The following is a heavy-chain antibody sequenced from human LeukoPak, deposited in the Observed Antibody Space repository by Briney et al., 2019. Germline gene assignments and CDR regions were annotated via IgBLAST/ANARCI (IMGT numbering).Heavy chain of an antibody. CDR1: GFTFSTYA. J-gene: IGHJ4*02. CDR2: ISSISNYI. CDR3: ARDDDSSGYEGD. V-gene: IGHV3-21*01. Sequence: GGSLRLSCAASGFTFSTYAMHWVRQAPGKGLEWVSSISSISNYIYYADSVKGRFTISRDNAKNSLYLQMNSLRVEDTAVYYCARDDDSSGYEGDWGQGTLVTVSS. D-gene: IGHD3-22*01.